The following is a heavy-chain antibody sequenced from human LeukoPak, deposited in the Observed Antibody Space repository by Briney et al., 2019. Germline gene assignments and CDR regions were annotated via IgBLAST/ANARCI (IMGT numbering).Heavy chain of an antibody. J-gene: IGHJ4*02. D-gene: IGHD1-26*01. V-gene: IGHV3-64D*06. CDR2: ISGSGNGFSI. CDR3: VKDFGRIRGTPDS. Sequence: GGSLRLSCSASGFVFTIYTMYWVRQAPGKGPEYVSTISGSGNGFSIYYADPVKGRFTISRDDSKSILYLQMNGLRSEDTAVYYCVKDFGRIRGTPDSWGQGTLVTVSS. CDR1: GFVFTIYT.